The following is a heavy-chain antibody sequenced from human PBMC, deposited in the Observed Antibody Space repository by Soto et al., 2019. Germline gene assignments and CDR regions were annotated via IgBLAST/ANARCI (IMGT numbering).Heavy chain of an antibody. J-gene: IGHJ3*02. CDR1: GLTFSSYA. D-gene: IGHD1-20*01. V-gene: IGHV3-23*01. CDR3: AKVDNAGAFDI. Sequence: EVQLLESGGGLVQPGGSLRLSCAVSGLTFSSYAMSWVRQAPGKGLEWVSAISGRGGTTYYAVSVKGRFTISRDNSKNTLYLQMNSLRAEDTAVYYCAKVDNAGAFDIWGQGTVVTVSS. CDR2: ISGRGGTT.